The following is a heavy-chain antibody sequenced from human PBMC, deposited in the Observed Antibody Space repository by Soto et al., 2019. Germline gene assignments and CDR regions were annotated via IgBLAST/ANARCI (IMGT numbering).Heavy chain of an antibody. CDR3: ASSSWYEGPQH. V-gene: IGHV3-66*01. J-gene: IGHJ1*01. Sequence: PGGSLRLSCAASVFTVSCNYISWVRQAPGKGLEWFSIIYSGGTTNXADSVKGRXXISRDNSKNTLXLQMNXLRSEDTAVYYCASSSWYEGPQHWAQGTLVTVSS. CDR2: IYSGGTT. D-gene: IGHD6-13*01. CDR1: VFTVSCNY.